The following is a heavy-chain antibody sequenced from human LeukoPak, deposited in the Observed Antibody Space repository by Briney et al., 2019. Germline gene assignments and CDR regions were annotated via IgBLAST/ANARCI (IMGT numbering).Heavy chain of an antibody. V-gene: IGHV4-38-2*01. CDR1: GYSISSGYY. J-gene: IGHJ5*02. CDR2: IYHSGST. CDR3: ARGGYDILTGPMDWFDP. Sequence: PSETLSLTCAVSGYSISSGYYWGWIRQPPGKGLEWIGSIYHSGSTYYNPSLKSRVTISVDTSKNQFSLKLSSVTAADTAVYYCARGGYDILTGPMDWFDPWGQGTLVTDSS. D-gene: IGHD3-9*01.